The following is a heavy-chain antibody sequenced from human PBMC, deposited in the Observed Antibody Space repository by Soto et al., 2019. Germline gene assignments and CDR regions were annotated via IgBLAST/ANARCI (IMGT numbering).Heavy chain of an antibody. J-gene: IGHJ4*02. CDR2: IWSDGNNK. Sequence: QVQLVESGGGVVQPGRSLRLSCAASGFTFSSYGMHWVRQAPGKGLEWVAVIWSDGNNKYYADSVKGRFTISRDNSKKKLYLQMNSLRAEDTAVYYCARVFDTYYFDSWGQGNMVTVSS. D-gene: IGHD3-9*01. CDR3: ARVFDTYYFDS. V-gene: IGHV3-33*01. CDR1: GFTFSSYG.